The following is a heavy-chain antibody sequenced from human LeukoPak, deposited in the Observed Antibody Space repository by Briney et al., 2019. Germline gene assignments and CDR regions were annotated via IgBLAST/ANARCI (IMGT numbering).Heavy chain of an antibody. Sequence: GGSLRLSCVGSGFTFRSHAMSWFRQAPEKGLEFVSGIYENGGTTYYADSVKGRFSISRDNSKNTLYLQMDSLRGEDTAVYYCAKDFRIGYSAHFDYWGQGALVTVSS. CDR2: IYENGGTT. D-gene: IGHD2-21*01. CDR3: AKDFRIGYSAHFDY. V-gene: IGHV3-23*01. J-gene: IGHJ4*02. CDR1: GFTFRSHA.